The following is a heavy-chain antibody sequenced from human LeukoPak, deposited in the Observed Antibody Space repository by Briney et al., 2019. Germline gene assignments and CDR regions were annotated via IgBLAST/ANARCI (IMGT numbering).Heavy chain of an antibody. CDR1: GGTLSSYA. D-gene: IGHD2-2*02. J-gene: IGHJ1*01. V-gene: IGHV1-69*04. CDR3: ARFSFRYCSSTSCYMAEYFQH. CDR2: IIPILGIA. Sequence: SVKVSCKASGGTLSSYAISWVRQAPGQGLEWMGRIIPILGIANYAQKFQGRVTITADKSTSTAYMELSSLRSEDTAVYYCARFSFRYCSSTSCYMAEYFQHWGQGTLVTVSS.